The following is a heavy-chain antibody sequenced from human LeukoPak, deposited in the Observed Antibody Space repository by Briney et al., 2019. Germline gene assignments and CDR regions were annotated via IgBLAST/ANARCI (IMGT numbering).Heavy chain of an antibody. J-gene: IGHJ4*02. D-gene: IGHD5-18*01. CDR3: ARLLAGDNKKRKIPLWSNAPFDY. CDR1: GASFSGYY. V-gene: IGHV4-34*01. Sequence: SETLSLTCAVYGASFSGYYWSWVRQPPGKGLEWIGEINHRGSTNYNPPLKTRVTISVDTSKNQFSLKLTSLPAADTAVYYCARLLAGDNKKRKIPLWSNAPFDYWGQGTLVTVSS. CDR2: INHRGST.